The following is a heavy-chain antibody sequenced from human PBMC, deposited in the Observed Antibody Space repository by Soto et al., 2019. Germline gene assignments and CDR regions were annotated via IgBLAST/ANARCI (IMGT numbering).Heavy chain of an antibody. CDR3: ARDSGSYPYGMDV. J-gene: IGHJ6*02. Sequence: TSETLSLTCTVSGGSISSGDYYWSWIRQPPGKGLEWIGYIYYSGSTYYNPSLKSRVTISVDTSKNQFSLKLSSVTAADTAVYYCARDSGSYPYGMDVWGQGTTVTVSS. CDR1: GGSISSGDYY. V-gene: IGHV4-30-4*01. CDR2: IYYSGST. D-gene: IGHD1-26*01.